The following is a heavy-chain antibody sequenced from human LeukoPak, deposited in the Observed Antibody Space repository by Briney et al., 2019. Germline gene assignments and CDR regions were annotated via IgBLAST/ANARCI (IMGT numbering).Heavy chain of an antibody. J-gene: IGHJ5*02. Sequence: GGSLRLSCVASGFTFDDYWMNWVRQAPGKGLEWVANIKQDGSEQYYVDSVKGRFTISRDNAKNSLYLQMNSLRAEDTAVYYCVRAGGAYSFNPWGQRTLVTVSS. CDR3: VRAGGAYSFNP. V-gene: IGHV3-7*01. D-gene: IGHD5-18*01. CDR1: GFTFDDYW. CDR2: IKQDGSEQ.